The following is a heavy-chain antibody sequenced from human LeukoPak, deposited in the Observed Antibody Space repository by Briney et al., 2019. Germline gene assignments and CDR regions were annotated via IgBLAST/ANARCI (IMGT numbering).Heavy chain of an antibody. Sequence: ASVKVSCKASGYTFTSYGITWVRQAPGSGLEWMGWISAYNGNTNYAQKFQGRVTMTRDTSISTAYMELSRLRSDDTAVYYCASWSSSSPGPFNYWGQGTLVTVSS. V-gene: IGHV1-18*01. CDR2: ISAYNGNT. CDR3: ASWSSSSPGPFNY. J-gene: IGHJ4*02. D-gene: IGHD6-6*01. CDR1: GYTFTSYG.